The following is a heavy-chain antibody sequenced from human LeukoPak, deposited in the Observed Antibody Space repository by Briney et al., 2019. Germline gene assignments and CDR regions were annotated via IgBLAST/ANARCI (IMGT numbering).Heavy chain of an antibody. J-gene: IGHJ3*02. Sequence: GESLKISCKGSGYSFTSYWIGWVRQMPGKGLEWMRIIYPGDSDTRYSPSFQGQVTISADKSISTAYLQWSSLKASDTAMYYCARRRRWELLTDAFDIWGQGTMVTVSS. CDR3: ARRRRWELLTDAFDI. D-gene: IGHD1-26*01. V-gene: IGHV5-51*01. CDR1: GYSFTSYW. CDR2: IYPGDSDT.